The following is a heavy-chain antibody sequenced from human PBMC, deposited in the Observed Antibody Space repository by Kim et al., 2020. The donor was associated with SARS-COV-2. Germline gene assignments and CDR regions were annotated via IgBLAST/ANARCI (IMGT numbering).Heavy chain of an antibody. CDR3: TTDYRIERYYYYYGMDV. D-gene: IGHD1-1*01. J-gene: IGHJ6*02. Sequence: VKGRFTISRDDSKNTLYLQMNSLKTEDTAVYYCTTDYRIERYYYYYGMDVWGQGTTVTVSS. V-gene: IGHV3-15*01.